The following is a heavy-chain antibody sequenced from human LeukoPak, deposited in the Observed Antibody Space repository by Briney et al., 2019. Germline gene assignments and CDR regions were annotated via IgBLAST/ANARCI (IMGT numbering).Heavy chain of an antibody. CDR1: GGTFSSYA. CDR3: ASPRGLGPYGDKVGLDY. J-gene: IGHJ4*02. CDR2: IIPIVVTA. D-gene: IGHD4-17*01. Sequence: SVKVSCKASGGTFSSYAISWVRQAPGQGLEWRGGIIPIVVTANDAQKFRGRGTSTADESTSPAYMELSSLRSEDTAVYYCASPRGLGPYGDKVGLDYWGQGTLVTVSS. V-gene: IGHV1-69*19.